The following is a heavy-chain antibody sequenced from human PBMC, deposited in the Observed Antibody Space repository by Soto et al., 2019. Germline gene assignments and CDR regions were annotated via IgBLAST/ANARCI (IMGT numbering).Heavy chain of an antibody. D-gene: IGHD5-18*01. CDR1: GFTFSDSA. CDR3: TRRRDLTAMDPLDY. J-gene: IGHJ4*02. CDR2: IRSKVNTYAT. V-gene: IGHV3-73*02. Sequence: EVQLVESGGGLVQPGGSLKLSCAASGFTFSDSAMHWVRQASGKGLEWVGRIRSKVNTYATAYAASVKGRFTISRDDSMNTAYLQMNRLKTEDTAVYYCTRRRDLTAMDPLDYWGQGTLVTVSS.